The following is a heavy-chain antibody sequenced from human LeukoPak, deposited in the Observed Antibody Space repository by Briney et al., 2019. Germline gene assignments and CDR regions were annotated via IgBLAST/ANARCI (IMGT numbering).Heavy chain of an antibody. CDR3: ARRFRTSPWAGYGEDAFDI. D-gene: IGHD3/OR15-3a*01. Sequence: GASVKVSCKASGYTFTSYYMHWVRQAPGQGLEWMGRINPSGGSTSYAQKFQGRVTMTRDMSTSTVYMELSSLRSEDTVVYYCARRFRTSPWAGYGEDAFDIWGQGTMVTVSS. J-gene: IGHJ3*02. V-gene: IGHV1-46*01. CDR1: GYTFTSYY. CDR2: INPSGGST.